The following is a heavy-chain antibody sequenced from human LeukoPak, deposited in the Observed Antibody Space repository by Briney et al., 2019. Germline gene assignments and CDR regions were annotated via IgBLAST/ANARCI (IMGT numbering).Heavy chain of an antibody. CDR1: GDSVTTYY. CDR2: VYYSGSA. J-gene: IGHJ6*02. D-gene: IGHD4-11*01. V-gene: IGHV4-59*02. CDR3: ARDGSNWSNDYYHGVDV. Sequence: KPSETLSLTCTVSGDSVTTYYWSWIRQPPGKGLEWLGYVYYSGSATYNPSLKSRVTISVDTSKNQFSRRLSSVTAADTAVYYCARDGSNWSNDYYHGVDVWGQGTTVTVSS.